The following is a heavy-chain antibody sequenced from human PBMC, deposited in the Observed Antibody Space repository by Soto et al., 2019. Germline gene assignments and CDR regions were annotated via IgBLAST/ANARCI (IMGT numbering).Heavy chain of an antibody. CDR2: IIPLLEIA. V-gene: IGHV1-69*08. D-gene: IGHD5-12*01. CDR3: VRDSPIGSTYSGYDGIDY. Sequence: QVQLVQSGAEVKKPGSSVKVSCKASGVTFTNDIITWVRQAPAQGLEWMGRIIPLLEIANYAQKFQGRVTITADKSTSTAYMELNSLRSEDTAVYYCVRDSPIGSTYSGYDGIDYWGQGTLVTVSS. CDR1: GVTFTNDI. J-gene: IGHJ4*02.